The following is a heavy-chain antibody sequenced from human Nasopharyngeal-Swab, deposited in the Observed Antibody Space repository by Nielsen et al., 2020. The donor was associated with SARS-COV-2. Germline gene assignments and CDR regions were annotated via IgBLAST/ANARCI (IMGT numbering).Heavy chain of an antibody. J-gene: IGHJ3*02. Sequence: ASVKVSCKASGYTFTGYYMHWVRQAPGQGLEWMGWINPNSGGTNYAQKFQGRVTMTRDTSISTAYMELSSLRSEDTAVYYCATVAVGATPGGAFDIWGQGTMVTVSS. CDR2: INPNSGGT. V-gene: IGHV1-2*02. CDR1: GYTFTGYY. CDR3: ATVAVGATPGGAFDI. D-gene: IGHD1-26*01.